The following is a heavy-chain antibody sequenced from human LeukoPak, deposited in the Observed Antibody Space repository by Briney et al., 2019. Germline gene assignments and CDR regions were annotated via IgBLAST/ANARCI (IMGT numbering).Heavy chain of an antibody. Sequence: GGSLRLSCAASGFTFSSYAMHWVRQAPGKGLEWVAFIRYDGSNKYYADSVKGRFTISRDNSKNTLYLQMNSLRAEDTAVYFCARDKIVGATHFDLWGRGTLVTVSS. CDR1: GFTFSSYA. J-gene: IGHJ2*01. CDR2: IRYDGSNK. CDR3: ARDKIVGATHFDL. D-gene: IGHD1-26*01. V-gene: IGHV3-30*02.